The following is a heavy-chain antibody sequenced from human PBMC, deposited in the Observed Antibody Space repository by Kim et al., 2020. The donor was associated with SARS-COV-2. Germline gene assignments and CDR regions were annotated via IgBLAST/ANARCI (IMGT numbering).Heavy chain of an antibody. V-gene: IGHV4-4*07. J-gene: IGHJ4*02. CDR2: IYTSGST. CDR1: GGSISSYY. CDR3: ARDLPPYSNSSNYFDY. Sequence: SETLSLTCTVSGGSISSYYWSWIRQPAGKGLEWIGRIYTSGSTNYNPSLKSRVTMSVDTSKNQFSLKLSSVTAADTAVYYCARDLPPYSNSSNYFDYWGQGTLVTLSS. D-gene: IGHD6-6*01.